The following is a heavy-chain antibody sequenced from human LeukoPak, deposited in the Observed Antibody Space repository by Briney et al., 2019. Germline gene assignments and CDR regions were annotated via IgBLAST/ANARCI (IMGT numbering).Heavy chain of an antibody. V-gene: IGHV4-59*01. CDR1: GGSISSYY. J-gene: IGHJ3*02. Sequence: SETLSLTCTVSGGSISSYYWSWIRQPPGKGLEWIGYIYYSGSTNYNPSLKSRVTMSVDTSKNQFSLKLSSVTAADTAVYYCARDLGSGSYPDAFDIWGQGTMVTVSS. D-gene: IGHD3-10*01. CDR2: IYYSGST. CDR3: ARDLGSGSYPDAFDI.